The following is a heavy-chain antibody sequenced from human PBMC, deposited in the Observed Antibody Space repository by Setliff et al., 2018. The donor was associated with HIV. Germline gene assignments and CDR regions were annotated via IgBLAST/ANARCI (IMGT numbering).Heavy chain of an antibody. V-gene: IGHV4-59*01. J-gene: IGHJ3*02. Sequence: SETLSLTCTVSGGSISSYYWSWIRQPPGKGLEWIGYSYYSGSTNYNPSLKSRVTISVDTSKNQFSLKLSAVTAADTAVYYCARGPAPGVYDAFAIWGQGTMFTVSS. CDR3: ARGPAPGVYDAFAI. CDR2: SYYSGST. CDR1: GGSISSYY. D-gene: IGHD3-10*01.